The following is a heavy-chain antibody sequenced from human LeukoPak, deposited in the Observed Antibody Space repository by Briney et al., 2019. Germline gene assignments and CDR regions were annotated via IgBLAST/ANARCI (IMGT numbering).Heavy chain of an antibody. CDR3: ARDKTTVTTWDWFDP. CDR1: GDSISNSNW. V-gene: IGHV4-4*02. J-gene: IGHJ5*02. Sequence: SETLSLTCAVSGDSISNSNWWTWIRQPPGKGLEWIGEVYPSGSTNYNPSLKSRVTMSVDTSKNQFSLKLSSVTAADTAVYYCARDKTTVTTWDWFDPWGQGTLVTVSS. CDR2: VYPSGST. D-gene: IGHD4-17*01.